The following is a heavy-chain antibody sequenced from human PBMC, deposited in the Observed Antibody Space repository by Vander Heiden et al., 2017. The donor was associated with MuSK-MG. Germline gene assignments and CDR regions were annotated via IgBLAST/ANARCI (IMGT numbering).Heavy chain of an antibody. V-gene: IGHV1-69*12. CDR2: IIPIFGTT. CDR3: ARDRSYSSSWYGEYYFDY. CDR1: GGTFSSYA. D-gene: IGHD6-13*01. J-gene: IGHJ4*02. Sequence: QVQLVQSGAEVKKPGSSVKVSCKASGGTFSSYAISWVRQAPGQGLEWMGGIIPIFGTTNYEQKFQGRVTITADESTTTAYMELSSLRSEDTAVYYCARDRSYSSSWYGEYYFDYWGQGTLVTVSS.